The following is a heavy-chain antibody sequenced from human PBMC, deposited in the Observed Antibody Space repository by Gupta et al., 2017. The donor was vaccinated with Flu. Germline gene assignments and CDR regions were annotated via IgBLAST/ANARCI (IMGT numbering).Heavy chain of an antibody. V-gene: IGHV4-38-2*01. Sequence: QVQLQESGPGLVKPSETLSLTCAVSGYSISSGYYWGWIRQPPGKGLEWIGSIYHSGSTYYNPSLKSRVTISVDTSKNQFSLKLSSVTAADTAVYYCARALGGAKKGLNWFDPWGQGTLVTVSS. CDR2: IYHSGST. CDR1: GYSISSGYY. CDR3: ARALGGAKKGLNWFDP. D-gene: IGHD3-16*01. J-gene: IGHJ5*02.